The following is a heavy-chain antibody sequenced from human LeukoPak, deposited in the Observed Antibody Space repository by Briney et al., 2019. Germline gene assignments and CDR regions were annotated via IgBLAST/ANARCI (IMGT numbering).Heavy chain of an antibody. CDR3: ARSVVPAAIGPFDY. Sequence: RGSLRLSCAASGFTFSSYAMHWVRQAPGKGLEYVSAISSNGGSTYYVNSVKGRFTISRDNSKNTLYLQMGSLRAEDMAVYYCARSVVPAAIGPFDYWGQGTLVTVSS. CDR1: GFTFSSYA. CDR2: ISSNGGST. V-gene: IGHV3-64*01. J-gene: IGHJ4*02. D-gene: IGHD2-2*01.